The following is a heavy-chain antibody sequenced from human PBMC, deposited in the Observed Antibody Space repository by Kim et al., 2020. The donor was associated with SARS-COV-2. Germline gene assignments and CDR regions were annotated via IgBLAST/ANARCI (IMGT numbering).Heavy chain of an antibody. CDR2: INHSGST. Sequence: SETLSLTCAVYGGSFSGYYWSWIRQPPGKGLEWIGEINHSGSTNYNPSLKSRVTISVDTSKNQFSLKLSPVTAADTAVYYCARGTHILTGSWYFDLWGRGTLVTVSS. CDR1: GGSFSGYY. V-gene: IGHV4-34*01. D-gene: IGHD3-9*01. CDR3: ARGTHILTGSWYFDL. J-gene: IGHJ2*01.